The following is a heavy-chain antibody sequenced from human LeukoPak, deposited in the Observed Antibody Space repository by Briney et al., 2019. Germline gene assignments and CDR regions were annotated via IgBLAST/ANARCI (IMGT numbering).Heavy chain of an antibody. D-gene: IGHD2-15*01. V-gene: IGHV3-23*01. CDR3: AKDFRYRGGSYGWFGP. CDR2: ISGTGGNT. J-gene: IGHJ5*02. CDR1: GFTFSNYA. Sequence: PGGSLRLSCAASGFTFSNYAMAWVRQAPGKGLEWVSSISGTGGNTYYADTVKGRFTISRDNSKNTLYLHMNSLRVEDTALYYCAKDFRYRGGSYGWFGPWGQGTLVTVS.